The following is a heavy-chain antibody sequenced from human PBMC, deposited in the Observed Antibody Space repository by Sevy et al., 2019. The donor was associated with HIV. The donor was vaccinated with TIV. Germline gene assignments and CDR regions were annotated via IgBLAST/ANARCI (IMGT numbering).Heavy chain of an antibody. V-gene: IGHV4-31*11. J-gene: IGHJ5*02. Sequence: SETLSLTCAVSGGPVSSDNYYWTWIRQHPGKGLEWIGYIYHLGSTSSNPSLKSRVTISVDTSKNQFSLKLRSVTAADTAVYFCAREAGYYSNGVCYTGWFDPWGQGTLVTVSS. CDR2: IYHLGST. CDR1: GGPVSSDNYY. D-gene: IGHD2-8*01. CDR3: AREAGYYSNGVCYTGWFDP.